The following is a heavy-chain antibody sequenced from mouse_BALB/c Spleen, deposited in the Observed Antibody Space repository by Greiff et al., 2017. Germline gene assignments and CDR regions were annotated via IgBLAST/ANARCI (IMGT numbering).Heavy chain of an antibody. CDR2: IRLKSNNYAT. D-gene: IGHD1-1*01. V-gene: IGHV6-6*02. J-gene: IGHJ4*01. Sequence: EVQVVESGGGLVQPGGSMKLSCVASGFTFSNYWMNWVRQSPEKGLEWVAEIRLKSNNYATHYAESVKGRFTISRDDSKSSVYLQMNNLRAEDTGIYYCTRLGSSYNYAMDYWGQGTSVTVSS. CDR3: TRLGSSYNYAMDY. CDR1: GFTFSNYW.